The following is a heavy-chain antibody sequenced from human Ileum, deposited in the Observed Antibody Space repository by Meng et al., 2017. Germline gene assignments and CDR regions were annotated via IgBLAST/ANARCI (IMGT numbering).Heavy chain of an antibody. V-gene: IGHV4-61*01. CDR3: ARGGGGGWPNWFDP. J-gene: IGHJ5*02. CDR2: VYNTGNT. CDR1: GGSVSSANSY. Sequence: VAPPESGPGPVRPSESLSLTCTVSGGSVSSANSYWSWIRQTPGQGLEWIGYVYNTGNTNSNPSLRSRLTMSVDTSNSQFSLKLTSVTAADTAVYYCARGGGGGWPNWFDPWGQGTLVTVSS. D-gene: IGHD6-19*01.